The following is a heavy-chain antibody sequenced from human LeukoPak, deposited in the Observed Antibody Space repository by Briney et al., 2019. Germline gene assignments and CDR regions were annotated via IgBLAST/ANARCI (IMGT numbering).Heavy chain of an antibody. V-gene: IGHV4-59*01. D-gene: IGHD3-10*01. CDR2: FYYSGST. Sequence: SETLSLTCTVPGCSISSFHWGWIPQPPGKGLGWVGVFYYSGSTNYNPSLKSRVTISVDTSKNQFSLKLSSVTAADTAVYYCASGGYIYGSGSYQSDYWGQGTLVTVSS. J-gene: IGHJ4*02. CDR3: ASGGYIYGSGSYQSDY. CDR1: GCSISSFH.